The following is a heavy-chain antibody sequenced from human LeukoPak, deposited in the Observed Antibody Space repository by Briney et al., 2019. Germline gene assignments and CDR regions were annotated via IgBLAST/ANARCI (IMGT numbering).Heavy chain of an antibody. CDR2: IYYSGST. J-gene: IGHJ4*02. D-gene: IGHD6-19*01. CDR1: GGSISIGDNY. V-gene: IGHV4-30-4*02. Sequence: SETLSLTCTVSGGSISIGDNYWSWIRQPPGKGLEWIGYIYYSGSTYYNPSLKSRVTISVDTSKNQFSLKLSSVTAADTAVYYCARAPRGSIAVAGTDWGQGTLVTVSS. CDR3: ARAPRGSIAVAGTD.